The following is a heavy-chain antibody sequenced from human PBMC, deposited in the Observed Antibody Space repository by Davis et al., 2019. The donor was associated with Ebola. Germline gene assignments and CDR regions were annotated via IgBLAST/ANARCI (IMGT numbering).Heavy chain of an antibody. J-gene: IGHJ4*02. CDR3: ANRPSASDGQFDS. D-gene: IGHD5-18*01. Sequence: MPSEPLSLTCPVPGGSINSYHWSWIRQPPGKGLEWIGVIYYSGSTELNPSLKSRVTTSVDTSKKQFSLEMSSVTAADPAVYYCANRPSASDGQFDSWGQGVLVTVSS. V-gene: IGHV4-59*01. CDR2: IYYSGST. CDR1: GGSINSYH.